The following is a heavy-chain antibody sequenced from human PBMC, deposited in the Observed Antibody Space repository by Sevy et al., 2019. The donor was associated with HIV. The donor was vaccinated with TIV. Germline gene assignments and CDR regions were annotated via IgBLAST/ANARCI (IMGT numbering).Heavy chain of an antibody. Sequence: GGSLRLSCTASGFTFSSAWMSWVRQAPGKGLEWVGRIKSEFDGGAIDYDAPVKGRFTISREESKNTVYLKMNSLKTEDTAVYYCITDPAYRGYDEEVINYYFYGMDVWGQGTTVTVSS. CDR1: GFTFSSAW. CDR3: ITDPAYRGYDEEVINYYFYGMDV. CDR2: IKSEFDGGAI. J-gene: IGHJ6*02. D-gene: IGHD5-12*01. V-gene: IGHV3-15*05.